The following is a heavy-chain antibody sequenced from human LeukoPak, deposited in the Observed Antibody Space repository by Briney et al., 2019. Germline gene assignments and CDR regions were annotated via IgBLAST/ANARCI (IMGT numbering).Heavy chain of an antibody. Sequence: SETLSLTCTVSGGSISSSSYYWGWIRQPPGKGLECIGSIYYSGSTYYNPSLKSRVTISVDTSKNQFSLKLSSVTAADTAVYYCARDLMHAFDIWGQGTMVTVSS. J-gene: IGHJ3*02. CDR2: IYYSGST. V-gene: IGHV4-39*07. CDR3: ARDLMHAFDI. CDR1: GGSISSSSYY.